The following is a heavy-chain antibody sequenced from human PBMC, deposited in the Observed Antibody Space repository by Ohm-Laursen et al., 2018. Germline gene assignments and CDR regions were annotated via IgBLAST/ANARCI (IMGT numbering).Heavy chain of an antibody. CDR1: GFPFSSYW. Sequence: SLRLSCAASGFPFSSYWMTWVRQPPGKGLEWVARIKVDGSEKYYVDSVKGRFTISRDDAKNTLYLQMNSLRGDDTAVYYCARAQRLVASANDYWGQGTLVTVSS. CDR2: IKVDGSEK. D-gene: IGHD5-12*01. CDR3: ARAQRLVASANDY. J-gene: IGHJ4*02. V-gene: IGHV3-7*01.